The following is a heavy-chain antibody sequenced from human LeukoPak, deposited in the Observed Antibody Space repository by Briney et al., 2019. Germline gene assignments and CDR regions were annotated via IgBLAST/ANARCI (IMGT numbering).Heavy chain of an antibody. CDR2: INSDGSST. V-gene: IGHV3-74*01. J-gene: IGHJ3*02. D-gene: IGHD6-19*01. CDR1: GFTFSSYW. CDR3: ARGGSSGWYGGKNAFDI. Sequence: GGSLRLSCAASGFTFSSYWMHWVRQAPGKGLVWVSRINSDGSSTSYADSVKGRFTISRDNAKNTLYLQMNSLRAEDTAVYYCARGGSSGWYGGKNAFDIWGQGTMVTVSS.